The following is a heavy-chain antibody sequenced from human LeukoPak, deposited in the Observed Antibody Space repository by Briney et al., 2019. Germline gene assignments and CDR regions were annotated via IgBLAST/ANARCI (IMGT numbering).Heavy chain of an antibody. V-gene: IGHV3-11*01. Sequence: GGSLLLSCAASGFTFNDYYMSWIRQAPGKGLEWLSYINIGGTNTHYADSVKGRFTISRDNAKKSLYLEMNNLRAEDTAVYYCATDGAGFDTWGQGVLVTVSS. CDR1: GFTFNDYY. CDR2: INIGGTNT. J-gene: IGHJ5*02. CDR3: ATDGAGFDT.